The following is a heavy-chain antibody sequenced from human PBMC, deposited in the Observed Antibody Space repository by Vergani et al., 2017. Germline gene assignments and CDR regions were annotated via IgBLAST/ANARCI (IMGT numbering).Heavy chain of an antibody. V-gene: IGHV4-61*02. CDR1: GGSISSGSYY. CDR3: ARDQHGYGMDV. CDR2: IYTSGST. Sequence: QVQLQQWGAGLLKPSQTLSLTCTVSGGSISSGSYYWSWIRQPAGKGLEWIGRIYTSGSTNYNPSLKSRVTISVDTSKNQFSLKLSSVTAADTAVYYCARDQHGYGMDVWGQGTTVTVSS. J-gene: IGHJ6*02.